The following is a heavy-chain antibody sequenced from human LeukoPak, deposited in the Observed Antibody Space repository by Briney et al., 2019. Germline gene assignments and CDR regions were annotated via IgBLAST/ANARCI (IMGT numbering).Heavy chain of an antibody. CDR3: ARGTLNIPGEHGAFDY. V-gene: IGHV3-21*01. Sequence: PGGSLRLSCAASGFTFSSNSMNWVRQAPGKGLEWVSSISTSSSYIHYADSVKGRFTISRDNAKNSLYLQMNSLRAEDTAVYYCARGTLNIPGEHGAFDYWGQGTLVTVSS. CDR1: GFTFSSNS. CDR2: ISTSSSYI. J-gene: IGHJ4*02. D-gene: IGHD1-14*01.